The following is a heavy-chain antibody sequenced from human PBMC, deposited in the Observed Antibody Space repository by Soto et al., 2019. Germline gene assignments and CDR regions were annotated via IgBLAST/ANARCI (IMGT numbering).Heavy chain of an antibody. CDR1: GGTFSSYA. D-gene: IGHD6-6*01. J-gene: IGHJ5*02. V-gene: IGHV1-69*06. CDR3: ARDHSSIAALTSAHNWFDP. Sequence: SVQVSCKASGGTFSSYAISWVRQAPGQRLEWMGGIIPIFGTANYAQKFQGRVTITADKSTSTAYMELSSLRSEDTAVYYCARDHSSIAALTSAHNWFDPWGQGTLVTVSS. CDR2: IIPIFGTA.